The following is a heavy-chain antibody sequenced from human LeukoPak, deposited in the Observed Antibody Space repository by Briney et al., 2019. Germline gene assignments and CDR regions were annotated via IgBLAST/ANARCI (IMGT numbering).Heavy chain of an antibody. CDR1: GFMFSSSA. CDR2: INDYGDTT. J-gene: IGHJ4*02. CDR3: VKDLSGWYSFES. D-gene: IGHD6-19*01. V-gene: IGHV3-64D*09. Sequence: GGSLRLSCSASGFMFSSSAMHWVRQAPGMGLEYVSGINDYGDTTHYGDSVRGRVTISRDDSKNTVYLQMSSVRAEDTALYYCVKDLSGWYSFESWGQGTLVTVSS.